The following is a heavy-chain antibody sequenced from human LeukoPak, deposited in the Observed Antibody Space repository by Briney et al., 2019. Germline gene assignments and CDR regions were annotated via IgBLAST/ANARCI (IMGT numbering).Heavy chain of an antibody. D-gene: IGHD1-1*01. CDR3: ASPHNAHDAFDI. CDR1: GGTFSSYA. V-gene: IGHV1-69*05. Sequence: SVKVSCKAPGGTFSSYAISWVRQTPGQGLEWMGGIIPIFGTANYAQKFQGRVTITTDESTSTAYMELSSLRSEDTAVYYCASPHNAHDAFDIWGQGTMVTVSS. CDR2: IIPIFGTA. J-gene: IGHJ3*02.